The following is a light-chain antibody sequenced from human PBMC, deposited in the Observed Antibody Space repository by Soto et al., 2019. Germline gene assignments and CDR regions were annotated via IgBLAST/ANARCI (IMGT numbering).Light chain of an antibody. CDR3: QQYGGSPRT. V-gene: IGKV1-39*01. J-gene: IGKJ1*01. CDR1: QSVSSY. CDR2: AAS. Sequence: DIQMTQSPSSLSASVGDRVTVTCRASQSVSSYLNWYQQKPGKAPKLLIYAASILQSGVPSRFSGSGSGTDFTLTISSLQPEDFATYYCQQYGGSPRTFGQGTKVEVK.